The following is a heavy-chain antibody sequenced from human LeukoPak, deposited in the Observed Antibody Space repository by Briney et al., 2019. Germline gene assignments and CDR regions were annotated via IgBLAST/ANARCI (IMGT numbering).Heavy chain of an antibody. CDR2: IKQDGSDK. CDR1: GFTFSSYW. V-gene: IGHV3-7*04. Sequence: PGGSLRLSCAASGFTFSSYWMSWVRQAPGKGLQWVANIKQDGSDKYYVDSVKGRFTISRDNAKNSLNLQMSSLRAEDTAVYYCAREGLWVGPDSGKTRHPYWEIWGQGTMVTVSS. D-gene: IGHD2-21*01. CDR3: AREGLWVGPDSGKTRHPYWEI. J-gene: IGHJ3*02.